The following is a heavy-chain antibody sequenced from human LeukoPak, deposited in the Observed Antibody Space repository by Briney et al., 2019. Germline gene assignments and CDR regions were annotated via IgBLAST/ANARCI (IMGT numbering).Heavy chain of an antibody. V-gene: IGHV1-69*04. J-gene: IGHJ4*02. CDR1: GGTFSSYA. CDR3: ARDRRIPLAAAGPFDY. CDR2: IIPILGIA. Sequence: GASVKVSCKASGGTFSSYAISWVRQAPGQGLEWMGRIIPILGIANYAQKFQGRVTITADKSTSTAYMELSSLRSEDTAVYYCARDRRIPLAAAGPFDYWGQGTLVTVSS. D-gene: IGHD6-13*01.